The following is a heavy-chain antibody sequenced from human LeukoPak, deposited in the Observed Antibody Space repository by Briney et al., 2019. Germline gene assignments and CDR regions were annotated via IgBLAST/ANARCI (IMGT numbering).Heavy chain of an antibody. D-gene: IGHD3-22*01. V-gene: IGHV3-23*01. CDR2: ISGSGGST. CDR1: GFPFGSYA. J-gene: IGHJ4*02. CDR3: ARDLYRIVVVPHYFDY. Sequence: GGSLTLSCAASGFPFGSYAMSWVRQAPGKGLEWVSAISGSGGSTYYADSVKGRFTISRDNSKNTLYLQMNRLRAEDTAVYYCARDLYRIVVVPHYFDYWGQGTLVTVSS.